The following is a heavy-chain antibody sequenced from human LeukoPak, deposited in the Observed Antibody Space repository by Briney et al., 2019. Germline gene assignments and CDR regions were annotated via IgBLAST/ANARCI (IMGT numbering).Heavy chain of an antibody. CDR3: ARQKGYYYDSKGPYFDY. Sequence: SEILSLTCAVSGYSISSGYYWGWIRQPPGKGLEWIGSIYHSGSTYYNPSLKSRVTISVDTSKNQFSLKLSSVTAADTAVYYCARQKGYYYDSKGPYFDYWGQGTLVTVSS. CDR2: IYHSGST. CDR1: GYSISSGYY. J-gene: IGHJ4*02. V-gene: IGHV4-38-2*01. D-gene: IGHD3-22*01.